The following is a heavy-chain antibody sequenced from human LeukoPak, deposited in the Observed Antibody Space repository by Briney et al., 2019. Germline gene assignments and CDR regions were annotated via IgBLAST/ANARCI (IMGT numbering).Heavy chain of an antibody. CDR3: AREMEGYYGSGSLAARRYYGMDV. Sequence: SETLSLTCTVSGGSISSYYWSWIRQPAGKGLEWIGHIYTSGSTNYNPSLKSRVTMSVDTSKNQLSLKLTSVTAADTAMYYCAREMEGYYGSGSLAARRYYGMDVWGQGTTVTVSS. V-gene: IGHV4-4*07. CDR1: GGSISSYY. CDR2: IYTSGST. J-gene: IGHJ6*02. D-gene: IGHD3-10*01.